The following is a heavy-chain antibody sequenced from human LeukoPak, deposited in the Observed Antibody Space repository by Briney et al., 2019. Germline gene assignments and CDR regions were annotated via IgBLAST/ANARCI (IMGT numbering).Heavy chain of an antibody. J-gene: IGHJ4*02. CDR1: GGSFSGYY. V-gene: IGHV4-34*01. CDR3: ASLLGYCSGGSCYDFDY. Sequence: SETLSLTCAVYGGSFSGYYWSWIRQPPGKGLEWIGEINHSGSTNYNPSLKSRVTISVDTSKNQFSLKLSSVTAADTAVYYCASLLGYCSGGSCYDFDYWGQGTLVTVSS. D-gene: IGHD2-15*01. CDR2: INHSGST.